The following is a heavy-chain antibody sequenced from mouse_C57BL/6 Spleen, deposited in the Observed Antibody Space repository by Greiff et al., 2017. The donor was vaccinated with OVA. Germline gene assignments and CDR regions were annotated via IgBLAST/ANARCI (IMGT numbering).Heavy chain of an antibody. D-gene: IGHD1-1*01. Sequence: QVQLQQPGAELVRPGSSVKLSCKASGYTFTSYWMDWVKQRPGQGLEWIGNIYPSDSETNYNQKFKDKATLTVDKSSSTAYMQLSSLTSDDSAVYYCARRTTVVAPFAYWGQGTLVTVSA. CDR1: GYTFTSYW. J-gene: IGHJ3*01. CDR3: ARRTTVVAPFAY. CDR2: IYPSDSET. V-gene: IGHV1-61*01.